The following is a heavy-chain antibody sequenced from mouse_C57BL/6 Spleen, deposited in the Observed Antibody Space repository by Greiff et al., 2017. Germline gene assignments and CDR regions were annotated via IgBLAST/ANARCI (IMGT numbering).Heavy chain of an antibody. CDR3: ARDYYGSSYRGYAMDY. D-gene: IGHD1-1*01. J-gene: IGHJ4*01. Sequence: EVKLVESGGGLVKPGGSLKLSCAASGFTFSSYAMSWVRQTPEKRLEWVATISDGGSYTYYPDNVKGRFTITRDNAKNNLYLQMSHLKSEDTAMYYCARDYYGSSYRGYAMDYWGQGTSVTVSS. CDR1: GFTFSSYA. CDR2: ISDGGSYT. V-gene: IGHV5-4*01.